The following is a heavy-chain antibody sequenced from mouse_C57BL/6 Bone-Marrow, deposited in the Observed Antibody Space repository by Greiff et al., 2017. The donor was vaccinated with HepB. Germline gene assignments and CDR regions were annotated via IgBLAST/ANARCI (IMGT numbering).Heavy chain of an antibody. CDR2: IRNGGGST. CDR1: GFTFSDYY. D-gene: IGHD1-1*01. CDR3: ARRITTLYYYAMDY. V-gene: IGHV5-12*01. Sequence: EVQLVESGGGLVQPGGSLKLSCAASGFTFSDYYMYWVRQTPEKRLEWVAYIRNGGGSTYYPDTVKGRFTISRDNAKNTLYLQMSRLKSEDTAMYYCARRITTLYYYAMDYWGQGTSVTVSS. J-gene: IGHJ4*01.